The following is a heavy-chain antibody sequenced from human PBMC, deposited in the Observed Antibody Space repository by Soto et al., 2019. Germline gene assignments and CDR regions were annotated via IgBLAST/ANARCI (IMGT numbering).Heavy chain of an antibody. CDR3: GRGRGGYSYGGLDS. Sequence: SETLTLTSGVYGGSFSYHLWILIRQSPGKELEWIGEINHRGSTNYNPSLKSRVAISVDTSKTQFSLYLRSVTAADTAVYYCGRGRGGYSYGGLDSWGQGTLVTVSS. CDR1: GGSFSYHL. CDR2: INHRGST. V-gene: IGHV4-34*01. D-gene: IGHD5-18*01. J-gene: IGHJ4*02.